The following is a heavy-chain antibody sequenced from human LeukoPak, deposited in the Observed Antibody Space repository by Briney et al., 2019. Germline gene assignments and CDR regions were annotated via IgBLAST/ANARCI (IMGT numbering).Heavy chain of an antibody. J-gene: IGHJ5*02. CDR1: GYTFTGYY. CDR2: INPNSGGT. D-gene: IGHD6-13*01. Sequence: ASVKVSCKTSGYTFTGYYMHWVGQAPGQGLEWMGWINPNSGGTNYAQKFQGRVTMTRDTSISTAYMELSRLRSDDTAVYYCARAPYSSSWYGPRRLDPWGQGTLVTVSS. V-gene: IGHV1-2*02. CDR3: ARAPYSSSWYGPRRLDP.